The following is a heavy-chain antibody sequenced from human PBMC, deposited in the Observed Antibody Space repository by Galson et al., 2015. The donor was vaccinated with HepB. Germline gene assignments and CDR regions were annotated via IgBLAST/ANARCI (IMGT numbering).Heavy chain of an antibody. Sequence: SLRLSCAASGFTFSREVMHWVRQGPGKGLEWVALILYDGSIEYYADSVKGRFTISRDNSKNTLYLQMNSLRADDTAVYYCASLVGEMAAITGYYGLDVWGQGTTVTVSS. V-gene: IGHV3-30-3*01. CDR2: ILYDGSIE. CDR1: GFTFSREV. CDR3: ASLVGEMAAITGYYGLDV. J-gene: IGHJ6*02. D-gene: IGHD5-24*01.